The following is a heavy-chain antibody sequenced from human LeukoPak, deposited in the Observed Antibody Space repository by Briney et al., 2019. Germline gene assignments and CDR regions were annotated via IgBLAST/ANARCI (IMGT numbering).Heavy chain of an antibody. CDR2: ISYDGSNK. CDR3: ARDPSSGQRVYFDY. Sequence: PGGSLRLSCAASGFTFSSYAMHWVRQAPGKGLEWVAVISYDGSNKYYAGSVKGRFTISRDNSKNTLYLQMNSLRAEDTAVYYCARDPSSGQRVYFDYWGQGTLVTVSS. J-gene: IGHJ4*02. CDR1: GFTFSSYA. V-gene: IGHV3-30*04. D-gene: IGHD6-19*01.